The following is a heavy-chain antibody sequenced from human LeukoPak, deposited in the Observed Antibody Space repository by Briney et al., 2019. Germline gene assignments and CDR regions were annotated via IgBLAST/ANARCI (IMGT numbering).Heavy chain of an antibody. Sequence: GESLKISCKGSGSSFTSYWITWVRQMPGKGLEWMGTIDPSDSNMKNYSPTLQGHVTISVDKSISTVYLQWSSLKASDTAMYYCATGSSGGYSYWGQGALVTVSS. J-gene: IGHJ4*02. CDR1: GSSFTSYW. V-gene: IGHV5-10-1*01. CDR2: IDPSDSNMK. CDR3: ATGSSGGYSY. D-gene: IGHD3-10*01.